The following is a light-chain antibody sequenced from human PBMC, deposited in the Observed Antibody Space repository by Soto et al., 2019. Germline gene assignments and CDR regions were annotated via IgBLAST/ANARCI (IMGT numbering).Light chain of an antibody. J-gene: IGLJ3*02. Sequence: QSALTQPASVSGSPGQSITISCTGTSSDVGRYNLVSWYQQRPGNAPKLIIYGGTHRPSGVPNRFSGSKSANTAYLTISGLQAEDDADYYSCSFAGTNTFVVFGGGTQLTVL. CDR3: CSFAGTNTFVV. V-gene: IGLV2-23*03. CDR2: GGT. CDR1: SSDVGRYNL.